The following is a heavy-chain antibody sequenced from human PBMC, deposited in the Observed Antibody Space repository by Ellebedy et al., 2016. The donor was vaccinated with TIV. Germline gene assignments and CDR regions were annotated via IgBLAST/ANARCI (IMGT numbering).Heavy chain of an antibody. D-gene: IGHD4-17*01. V-gene: IGHV3-30*04. Sequence: PGGSLRLSCAASGFPLSSYAMYWVRQAPGKGLEWVALISYDGSDKYYSRSVKGRFTISRDNSENTLSLQMNSLRADDTALYYCARAWYGDYTRGEDYWGLGTLVTVSS. CDR2: ISYDGSDK. CDR3: ARAWYGDYTRGEDY. CDR1: GFPLSSYA. J-gene: IGHJ4*02.